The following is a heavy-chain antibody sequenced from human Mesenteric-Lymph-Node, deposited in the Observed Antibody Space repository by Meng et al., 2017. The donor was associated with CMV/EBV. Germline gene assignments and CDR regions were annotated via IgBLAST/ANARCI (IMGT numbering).Heavy chain of an antibody. CDR2: IYYSGST. Sequence: ISSSGYYRGWIRQAPGKGLEWIGSIYYSGSTYYNPSLKSRVTISVDTSKNQFSLKLSSVTAADTAVYYCARHNFYCGGDCYPLVFDYWGQGTLVTVSS. V-gene: IGHV4-39*01. CDR3: ARHNFYCGGDCYPLVFDY. D-gene: IGHD2-21*02. CDR1: ISSSGYY. J-gene: IGHJ4*02.